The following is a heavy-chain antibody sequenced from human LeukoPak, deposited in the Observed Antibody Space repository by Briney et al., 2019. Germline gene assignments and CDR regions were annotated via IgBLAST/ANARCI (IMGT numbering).Heavy chain of an antibody. Sequence: PSETLSLTCTVSGGSISSYYWSWIRQPPGKGLEWIGYIYYSGSTNYNPSLKSRVTISVDTSKNQFSLKLSSVTAADTAVYYCARGLRLSKIDYWGQGTLVTVSS. D-gene: IGHD3-16*02. J-gene: IGHJ4*02. CDR2: IYYSGST. CDR1: GGSISSYY. CDR3: ARGLRLSKIDY. V-gene: IGHV4-59*01.